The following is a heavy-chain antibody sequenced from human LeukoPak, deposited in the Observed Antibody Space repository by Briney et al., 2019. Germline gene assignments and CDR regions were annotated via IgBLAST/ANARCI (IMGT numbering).Heavy chain of an antibody. V-gene: IGHV3-23*01. Sequence: PGGSLRLSCAASGFTFSSYAMSWVRQAPGKGLEWVSAISGSGGSTYYADSVKGRFTISRDNSKNTLYLQMNSLRAEDTAVYYCAKSPITIFGVANYYFDYWGQGTLVTVSS. D-gene: IGHD3-3*01. J-gene: IGHJ4*02. CDR2: ISGSGGST. CDR1: GFTFSSYA. CDR3: AKSPITIFGVANYYFDY.